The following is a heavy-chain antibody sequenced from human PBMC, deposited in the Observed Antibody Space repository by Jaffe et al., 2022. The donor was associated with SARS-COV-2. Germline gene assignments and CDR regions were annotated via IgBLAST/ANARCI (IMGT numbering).Heavy chain of an antibody. V-gene: IGHV3-23*01. Sequence: EVQLLESGGGLVQPGGSLRLSCAASGFTFSSYAMSWVRQAPGKGLEWVSAISGSGGSTYYADSVKGRFTISRDNSKNTLYLQMNSLRAEDTAVYYCAKCGGIQLWPVGSGLFDYWGQGTLVTVSS. J-gene: IGHJ4*02. CDR1: GFTFSSYA. CDR2: ISGSGGST. D-gene: IGHD5-18*01. CDR3: AKCGGIQLWPVGSGLFDY.